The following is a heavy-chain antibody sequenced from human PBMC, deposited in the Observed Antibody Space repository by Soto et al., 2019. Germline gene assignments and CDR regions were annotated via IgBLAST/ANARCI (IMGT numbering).Heavy chain of an antibody. CDR2: INAGNGNT. V-gene: IGHV1-3*01. Sequence: VASVKVSCKASGYTFTSYAMHWVRQAPGQRLEWMGWINAGNGNTKYSQKFQGRVTITRDTSASTAYMELSSLRSEDTAVYYCARGARTKLRYSSSPTRSRFDPWGQGTLATVYS. CDR1: GYTFTSYA. D-gene: IGHD6-13*01. CDR3: ARGARTKLRYSSSPTRSRFDP. J-gene: IGHJ5*02.